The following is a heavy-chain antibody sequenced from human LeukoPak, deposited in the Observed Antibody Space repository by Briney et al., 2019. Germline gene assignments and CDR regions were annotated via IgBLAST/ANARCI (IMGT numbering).Heavy chain of an antibody. Sequence: SETLSLTCTVSGGSISSYYLSWIRQPAGKGLEWIGRIYTGGSTNYNPSLKSRVTMSVDTSKNQFSLKLSSVAAADTAVYYCARDGYGDSLMSYYFDYWGQGTLVTVSS. J-gene: IGHJ4*02. D-gene: IGHD4-17*01. CDR2: IYTGGST. CDR3: ARDGYGDSLMSYYFDY. V-gene: IGHV4-4*07. CDR1: GGSISSYY.